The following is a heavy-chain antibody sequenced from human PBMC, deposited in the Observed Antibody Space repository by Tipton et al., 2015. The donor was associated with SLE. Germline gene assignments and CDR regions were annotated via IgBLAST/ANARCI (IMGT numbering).Heavy chain of an antibody. V-gene: IGHV4-31*03. D-gene: IGHD5-24*01. CDR3: AKWGMATIGPFDY. CDR1: AGSLSSGGHY. CDR2: IYYSGNT. Sequence: TLSLTCTVSAGSLSSGGHYWSWIRQHPAKGLEWIGYIYYSGNTYYNPSLKSRVVISADPSKNQFSLNMHSVTAPDTAVYYCAKWGMATIGPFDYWGQGTLVTVSS. J-gene: IGHJ4*02.